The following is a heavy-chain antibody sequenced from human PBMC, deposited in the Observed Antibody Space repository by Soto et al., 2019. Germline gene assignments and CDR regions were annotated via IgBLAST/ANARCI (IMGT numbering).Heavy chain of an antibody. J-gene: IGHJ5*02. D-gene: IGHD1-7*01. CDR2: IIPIFXAA. Sequence: WASVHVSSEASGGPFISYAISCRRQAPGQKIQWMGGIIPIFXAANYAQKLPSSVTITADESTSTAYMELNSLRSEHTAVYYWAGWAAGTINWFEPGGHGTLVTVSS. V-gene: IGHV1-69*13. CDR3: AGWAAGTINWFEP. CDR1: GGPFISYA.